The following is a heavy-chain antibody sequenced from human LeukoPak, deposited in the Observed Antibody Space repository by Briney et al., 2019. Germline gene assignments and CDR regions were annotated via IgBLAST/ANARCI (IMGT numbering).Heavy chain of an antibody. D-gene: IGHD5-18*01. CDR2: IYTSGST. V-gene: IGHV4-4*07. Sequence: SETLSLTCTVSGGSISSYYWSWIRPPAGKGLEWIGRIYTSGSTNYNPSLKSRVTISVDTSKNQFSLKLSSVTAADTAVYYCARYSPPRGYSYGFDYWGQGTLVTVSS. J-gene: IGHJ4*02. CDR3: ARYSPPRGYSYGFDY. CDR1: GGSISSYY.